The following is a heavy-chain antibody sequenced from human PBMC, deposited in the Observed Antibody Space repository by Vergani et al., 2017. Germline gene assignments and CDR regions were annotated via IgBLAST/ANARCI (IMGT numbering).Heavy chain of an antibody. V-gene: IGHV1-18*01. D-gene: IGHD5-18*01. J-gene: IGHJ4*02. CDR3: ARTPRRGYSYGPSGY. Sequence: QVQLVQSGAEVKKPGASVKVSCKASGYTFTSYGISWVRQAPGQGLEWMGWISAYNGNTNYAQKLQGRVTMTTDTSTSTAYLELRSLRSDDTAVYYCARTPRRGYSYGPSGYWGQGTLVTVSS. CDR1: GYTFTSYG. CDR2: ISAYNGNT.